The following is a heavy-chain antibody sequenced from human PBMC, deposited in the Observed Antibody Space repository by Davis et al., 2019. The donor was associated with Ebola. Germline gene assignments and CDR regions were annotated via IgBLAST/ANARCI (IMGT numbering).Heavy chain of an antibody. D-gene: IGHD3-10*01. CDR1: GGSMSSYY. V-gene: IGHV4-59*01. Sequence: SETLSLTCTVSGGSMSSYYWSWFRQTPGKGLEWIGYVSSSGSTNYNSSLESRVTISVDTSKNQFSLKLRSVTAADTAVYYCARLGITMVPWGQGTLVTVSS. CDR2: VSSSGST. J-gene: IGHJ5*02. CDR3: ARLGITMVP.